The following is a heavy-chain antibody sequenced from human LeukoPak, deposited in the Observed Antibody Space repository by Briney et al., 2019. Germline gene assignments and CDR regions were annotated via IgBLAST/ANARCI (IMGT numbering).Heavy chain of an antibody. Sequence: SEPLSLTCTFSGGSISSYYWSWIRQPPGKGLEWIGYIYYSGSTNYNPSLKSRVTISVDTSKNQFSLKLSSVTAADTAVYYCARHFAFSYYYMDVWGKGTTVTVSS. CDR2: IYYSGST. CDR3: ARHFAFSYYYMDV. J-gene: IGHJ6*03. CDR1: GGSISSYY. V-gene: IGHV4-59*08.